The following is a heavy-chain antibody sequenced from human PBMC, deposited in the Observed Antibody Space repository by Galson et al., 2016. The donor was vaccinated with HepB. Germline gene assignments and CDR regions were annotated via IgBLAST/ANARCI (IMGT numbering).Heavy chain of an antibody. V-gene: IGHV4-31*03. J-gene: IGHJ4*02. D-gene: IGHD1-1*01. CDR3: TRVTTAKYLGFYY. CDR2: SSYSGSD. Sequence: TLSLTCTVSGGSFTTDGYYWSWIRQYPGKGLEWIGYSSYSGSDYYNPSLKSRVNISVDTSKNQFSLKVTSVTAADTAVYYCTRVTTAKYLGFYYWGQGTLVTVSS. CDR1: GGSFTTDGYY.